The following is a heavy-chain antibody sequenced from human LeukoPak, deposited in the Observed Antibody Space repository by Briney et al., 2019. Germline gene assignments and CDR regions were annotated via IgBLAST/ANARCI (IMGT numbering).Heavy chain of an antibody. CDR2: IYYSGST. CDR1: GGSISSYY. V-gene: IGHV4-59*01. D-gene: IGHD1-14*01. Sequence: SETLSLTCTVSGGSISSYYWSWIRQPPGKGLEWIGYIYYSGSTNYNPSLKSRVTISVDTSNNQFSLKLSSVTAADTAVYFCARVGSWYIALFDYWGQGTLVTVSS. CDR3: ARVGSWYIALFDY. J-gene: IGHJ4*02.